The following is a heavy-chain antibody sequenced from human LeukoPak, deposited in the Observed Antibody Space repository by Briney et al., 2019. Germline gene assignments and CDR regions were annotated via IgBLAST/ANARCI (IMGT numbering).Heavy chain of an antibody. CDR2: IWSDGTNR. J-gene: IGHJ3*02. CDR1: GFTFSTYG. V-gene: IGHV3-33*06. Sequence: PGRSLRLSCAASGFTFSTYGMHWVRQAPGKGLELVAVIWSDGTNRFYADSVKGRFTFSRDNSKNTLSLQVNSLRAEDTAVYYCVKERGPFDAFDIWGHGTMVTVSS. CDR3: VKERGPFDAFDI.